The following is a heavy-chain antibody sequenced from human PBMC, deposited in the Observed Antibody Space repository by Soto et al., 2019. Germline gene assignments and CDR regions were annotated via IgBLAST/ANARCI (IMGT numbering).Heavy chain of an antibody. CDR3: AREGGSLNWFDP. D-gene: IGHD1-26*01. Sequence: GXSLRLSCAASGFTFSNNALSWFRQAPGKGLEWVSATSGGGETTYYADSVKGRFTISRYNAKNSLYLQMNSLRDEDTAVYYCAREGGSLNWFDPWGQGTLVTVSS. V-gene: IGHV3-23*01. CDR1: GFTFSNNA. CDR2: TSGGGETT. J-gene: IGHJ5*02.